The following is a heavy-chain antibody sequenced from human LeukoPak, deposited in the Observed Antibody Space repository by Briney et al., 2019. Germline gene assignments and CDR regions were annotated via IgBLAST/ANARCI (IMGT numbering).Heavy chain of an antibody. J-gene: IGHJ3*02. D-gene: IGHD1-26*01. CDR2: ISAYNGNT. Sequence: ASVKVSCKASGYTFTSYGISWVRQAPGQGLEWMGWISAYNGNTNYAQKLQGRVTMTTDTSTSTAYMELRSLRSDDTAVYYCATQDSGSYIANAFDIWGQGTMVTVSS. CDR1: GYTFTSYG. V-gene: IGHV1-18*01. CDR3: ATQDSGSYIANAFDI.